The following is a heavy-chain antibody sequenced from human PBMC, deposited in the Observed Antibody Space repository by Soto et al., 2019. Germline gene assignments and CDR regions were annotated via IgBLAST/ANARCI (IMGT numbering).Heavy chain of an antibody. CDR3: ATVLFSGYDPRSNWFDP. CDR1: GYTLTELS. J-gene: IGHJ5*02. D-gene: IGHD5-12*01. Sequence: GASVKVSCKVSGYTLTELSMHWVRQAPGKGLEWMGGFDPEDGETIYAQKFQGRVTMTEDTSTDTAYMELSSLRSEDTAVYYCATVLFSGYDPRSNWFDPWGQGTLVTVSS. CDR2: FDPEDGET. V-gene: IGHV1-24*01.